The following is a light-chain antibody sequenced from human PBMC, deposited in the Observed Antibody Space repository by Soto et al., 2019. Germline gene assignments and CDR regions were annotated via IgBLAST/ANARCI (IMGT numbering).Light chain of an antibody. Sequence: EIVMTQSPATLSVSPGERATLSCRASQSVNSNLAWYQQKPGQAPRLLIYGASTRATGIPVRFSGSGSGTEFTLTIRSLLSEDSALYYCQQYNDWPPWTFGQGTKVEI. CDR2: GAS. J-gene: IGKJ1*01. CDR1: QSVNSN. V-gene: IGKV3-15*01. CDR3: QQYNDWPPWT.